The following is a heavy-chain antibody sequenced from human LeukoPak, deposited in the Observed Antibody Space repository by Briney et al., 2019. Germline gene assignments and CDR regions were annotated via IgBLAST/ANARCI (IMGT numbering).Heavy chain of an antibody. V-gene: IGHV3-53*01. CDR2: IYSGGST. D-gene: IGHD2-21*02. J-gene: IGHJ2*01. Sequence: PGGSLRLSCAASGFTVSSTYMSWVRQAPGKGLDWVSVIYSGGSTYYADSAKGRFTISRVNSKNTLYLQMNSLRAEDTAVYYCAKDRRSYCGGDCSGWYFDLWGRGTLVTVSS. CDR3: AKDRRSYCGGDCSGWYFDL. CDR1: GFTVSSTY.